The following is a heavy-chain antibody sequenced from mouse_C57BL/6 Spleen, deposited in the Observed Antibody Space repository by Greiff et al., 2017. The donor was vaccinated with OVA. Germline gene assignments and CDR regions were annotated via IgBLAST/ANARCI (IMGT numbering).Heavy chain of an antibody. D-gene: IGHD3-1*01. V-gene: IGHV1-82*01. Sequence: VQLQQSGPELVKPGASVKISCKASGYAFTSSWMHWVKQRPGQGLEWIGRIYPGDGDTNYNGKFKGKATLTAAKSSSTAYMQLSSLTSEDSAVYYGATEFGMGYWGQGTSVTVSS. CDR2: IYPGDGDT. CDR1: GYAFTSSW. CDR3: ATEFGMGY. J-gene: IGHJ4*01.